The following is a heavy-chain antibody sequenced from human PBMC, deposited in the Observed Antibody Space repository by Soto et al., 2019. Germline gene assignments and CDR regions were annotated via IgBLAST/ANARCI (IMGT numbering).Heavy chain of an antibody. CDR1: DGTISSVGYS. V-gene: IGHV4-30-2*05. J-gene: IGHJ4*02. CDR2: IYHSGST. CDR3: AREERDYLDSSGSLDY. D-gene: IGHD3-22*01. Sequence: TLSLTWAVADGTISSVGYSWSWIRQPPGKGLEWIGYIYHSGSTYYNPSLKSRVTISVDTSKNQFSLKLSSATAADTAVYYCAREERDYLDSSGSLDYWGQGTLVTVSS.